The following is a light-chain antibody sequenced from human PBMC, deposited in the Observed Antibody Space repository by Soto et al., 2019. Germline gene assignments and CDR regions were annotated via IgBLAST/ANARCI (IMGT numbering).Light chain of an antibody. Sequence: DIQMTQSPSSLSASVGDRVTITCRPSQSISSYLNWYQQKPGKAPKLLIYATSSLQTGVPSRFGGSGSGTDFNLTISSLQPEDFATYYCQQSYGTLRTFGQGTKVEIK. V-gene: IGKV1-39*01. CDR1: QSISSY. J-gene: IGKJ1*01. CDR2: ATS. CDR3: QQSYGTLRT.